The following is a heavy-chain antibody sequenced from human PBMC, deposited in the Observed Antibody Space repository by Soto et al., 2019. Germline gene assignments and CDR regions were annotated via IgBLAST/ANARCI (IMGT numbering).Heavy chain of an antibody. CDR1: GFTFTSSA. V-gene: IGHV1-58*01. D-gene: IGHD6-13*01. J-gene: IGHJ5*02. Sequence: SVKVSCKASGFTFTSSAVQWMRQARGQRLEWRGWIVVGSGNTNYAQKFQERGTITRDMSTSTAYMELSSLRSEDTAVYYCAAGPYSSSWSPWFEPWGQGTLVTVSS. CDR2: IVVGSGNT. CDR3: AAGPYSSSWSPWFEP.